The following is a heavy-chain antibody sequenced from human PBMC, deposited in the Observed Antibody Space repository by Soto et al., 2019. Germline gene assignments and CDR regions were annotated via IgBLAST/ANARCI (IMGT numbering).Heavy chain of an antibody. CDR2: ISSTSRDV. CDR1: GITFSSHT. Sequence: EVFLVESGGGLVKPGGSLRLSCADSGITFSSHTMNWVRQAPGKGLEWVSSISSTSRDVNYADSVKGHFTISRDNAKNSLYLQLNNLRVEDTAVYYCARGYDIVRVPLAIRVGFFDYWGQGAVVTVSS. J-gene: IGHJ4*02. D-gene: IGHD3-16*01. V-gene: IGHV3-21*01. CDR3: ARGYDIVRVPLAIRVGFFDY.